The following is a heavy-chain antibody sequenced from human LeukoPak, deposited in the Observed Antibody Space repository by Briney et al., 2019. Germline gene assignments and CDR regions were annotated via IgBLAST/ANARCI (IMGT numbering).Heavy chain of an antibody. CDR1: GGSFSGYY. J-gene: IGHJ3*02. Sequence: PSETLSLTCAVYGGSFSGYYWSWIRQPPGRGLEWIGEIHLGGSTNYNPSLKSRVTISVDTSKNQFSLKLSSVTAADTAVYYCARGHSSGTVTTPGLAFDIWGQGTMVTVSS. CDR2: IHLGGST. D-gene: IGHD4-17*01. V-gene: IGHV4-34*01. CDR3: ARGHSSGTVTTPGLAFDI.